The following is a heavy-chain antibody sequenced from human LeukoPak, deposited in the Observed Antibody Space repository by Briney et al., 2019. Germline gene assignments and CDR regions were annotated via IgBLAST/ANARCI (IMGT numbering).Heavy chain of an antibody. D-gene: IGHD6-19*01. J-gene: IGHJ3*02. Sequence: SQTLSLTCTVSGGSISSSSYYWGWIRQPPGKGLEWIGSIYYSGSTYYNPSLKSRVTISIDTSKNPFSLKLTSVTAADTAVYYCARDSVGSGSYLGAFDIWGQGTMVTVSS. CDR3: ARDSVGSGSYLGAFDI. CDR1: GGSISSSSYY. CDR2: IYYSGST. V-gene: IGHV4-39*07.